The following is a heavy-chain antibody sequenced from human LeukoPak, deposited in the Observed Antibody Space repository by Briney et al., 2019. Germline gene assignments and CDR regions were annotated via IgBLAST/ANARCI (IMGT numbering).Heavy chain of an antibody. J-gene: IGHJ4*02. V-gene: IGHV3-64*02. D-gene: IGHD3-10*02. Sequence: GGSLRLSCAASGFTFTNYAMHWVRQTPGKGLEYVSAISYNGGSTYYADSVKGRFTISRDNAKNSLYLQMNSLRAEDTAVYYCAELGITMIGGVWGQGTLVSVSS. CDR3: AELGITMIGGV. CDR2: ISYNGGST. CDR1: GFTFTNYA.